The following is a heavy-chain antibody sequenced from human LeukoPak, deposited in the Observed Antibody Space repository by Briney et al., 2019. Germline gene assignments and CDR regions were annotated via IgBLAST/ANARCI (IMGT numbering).Heavy chain of an antibody. D-gene: IGHD1-26*01. CDR2: ISWNSGSI. CDR3: ASWELPTDDAFDI. V-gene: IGHV3-9*01. Sequence: PGRSLRLSCAASGFTFDDYAMHWVRQAPGKGLEWVSGISWNSGSIGYADSVKGRFTISRDNAKNSLYLQMNGLRAEDTALYYCASWELPTDDAFDIWGQGTMVTVSS. J-gene: IGHJ3*02. CDR1: GFTFDDYA.